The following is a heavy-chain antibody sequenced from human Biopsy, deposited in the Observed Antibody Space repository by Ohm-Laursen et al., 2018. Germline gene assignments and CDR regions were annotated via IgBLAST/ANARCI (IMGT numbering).Heavy chain of an antibody. D-gene: IGHD2-15*01. V-gene: IGHV4-59*08. J-gene: IGHJ4*02. CDR2: ISDSGST. CDR3: ARRGSGGRSFDH. CDR1: GGSISSFY. Sequence: GTLSLTCAVSGGSISSFYWTWIRQPPGKGPEWIGDISDSGSTNYKPSLKSRVIISVDTSKNQFSLNLISVTAADTAVYYCARRGSGGRSFDHWGQGTLVTVSS.